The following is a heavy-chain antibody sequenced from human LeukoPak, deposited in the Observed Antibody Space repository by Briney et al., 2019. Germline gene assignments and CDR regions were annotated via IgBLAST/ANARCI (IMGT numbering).Heavy chain of an antibody. V-gene: IGHV4-59*08. D-gene: IGHD1-1*01. J-gene: IGHJ4*02. CDR1: GGSISSYY. CDR3: ARHSTASGYLNYLDY. CDR2: IYYSGST. Sequence: SSETLSLTCTVSGGSISSYYWSWIRQPPGKGLEWIGYIYYSGSTNYNPSLKSRVTISVDTSKNQFSLKLSSVAAADTAVYYCARHSTASGYLNYLDYWGQGTLVTVSS.